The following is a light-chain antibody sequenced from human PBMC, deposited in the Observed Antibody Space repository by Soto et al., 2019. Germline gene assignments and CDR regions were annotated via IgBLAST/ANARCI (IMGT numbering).Light chain of an antibody. Sequence: DIQMTQSPSTLSGSVGDRVTITCRASQTISSWLAWYQQKPGQAPRLLIYRASTWKSGVPSRFSGSGSGTEFTLTISSLQSDDFATYYCQHYNSYSEAFGQGTKVDIK. V-gene: IGKV1-5*03. J-gene: IGKJ1*01. CDR2: RAS. CDR1: QTISSW. CDR3: QHYNSYSEA.